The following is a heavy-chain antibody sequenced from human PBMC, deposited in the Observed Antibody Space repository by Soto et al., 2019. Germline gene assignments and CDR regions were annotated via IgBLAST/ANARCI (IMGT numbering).Heavy chain of an antibody. CDR3: AAVFRYFDRYYYHPLDP. J-gene: IGHJ5*02. CDR1: GGSISISNW. V-gene: IGHV4-4*02. Sequence: SETVALTXAVCGGSISISNWWSWVGQPPGTGLEWIGEIYHSRSTSYNPSLNGRATIAVVKSTDQFSLKLSSVPAADTAVYYSAAVFRYFDRYYYHPLDPWGQGTLVTVSS. D-gene: IGHD3-9*01. CDR2: IYHSRST.